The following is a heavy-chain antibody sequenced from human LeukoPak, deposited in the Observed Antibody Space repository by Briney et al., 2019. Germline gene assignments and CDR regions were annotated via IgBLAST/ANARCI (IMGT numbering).Heavy chain of an antibody. Sequence: ASVKVSCKASGYTFTSYYMHWVRQAPGQGLEWMGIINPSGGSTSYAQKFQGRVTMTRDTSTSTVYMELSSLRSDDTAVYYCAGAALADAFDIWGQGTMVTVSS. CDR3: AGAALADAFDI. CDR1: GYTFTSYY. D-gene: IGHD4/OR15-4a*01. V-gene: IGHV1-46*01. CDR2: INPSGGST. J-gene: IGHJ3*02.